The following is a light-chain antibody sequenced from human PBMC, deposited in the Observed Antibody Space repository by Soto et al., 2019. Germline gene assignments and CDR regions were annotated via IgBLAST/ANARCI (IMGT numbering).Light chain of an antibody. Sequence: QSALSQPASVSGSPGQSITISCTGTSSDVGGYNYVSWYQQHPGKAPKLMIYDISNRPSGVSNRFSGHKSPTTASLTISGRQAEDAADYYYSSYTSFITPHVFGTGTKLTVL. J-gene: IGLJ1*01. V-gene: IGLV2-14*01. CDR2: DIS. CDR3: SSYTSFITPHV. CDR1: SSDVGGYNY.